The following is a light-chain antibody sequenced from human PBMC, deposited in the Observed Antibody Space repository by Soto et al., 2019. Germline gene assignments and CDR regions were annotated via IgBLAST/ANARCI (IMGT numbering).Light chain of an antibody. CDR1: QSISTW. CDR3: QQYLNRWP. V-gene: IGKV1-5*03. J-gene: IGKJ1*01. CDR2: KAS. Sequence: DIQMTQSPSTLSASVGDRVTITCRASQSISTWLAWYQQKPGKAPKLLIYKASSLEGGVPSRFSGSGSGTEFTLTISSLQPDDFATYYCQQYLNRWPFGQGTKVDIK.